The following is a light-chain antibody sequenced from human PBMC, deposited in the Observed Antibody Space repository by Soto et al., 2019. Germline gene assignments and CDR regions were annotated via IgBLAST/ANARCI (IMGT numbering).Light chain of an antibody. CDR3: QQYNNWPRWT. J-gene: IGKJ1*01. CDR2: GAS. V-gene: IGKV3-15*01. Sequence: EIMMTQSPATLSVSRGGGCTRSCRTSQSVSSNLAWYQQKPGQAPRLLIYGASTRATGIPARFSGSGSGTEFTLTISSLQSEDFAVYYCQQYNNWPRWTFGQGTKVDIK. CDR1: QSVSSN.